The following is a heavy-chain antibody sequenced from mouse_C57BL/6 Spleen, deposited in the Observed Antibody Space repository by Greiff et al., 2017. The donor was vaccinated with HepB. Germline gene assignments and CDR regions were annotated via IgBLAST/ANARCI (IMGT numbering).Heavy chain of an antibody. D-gene: IGHD2-4*01. V-gene: IGHV5-12*01. CDR1: GFTFSDYY. J-gene: IGHJ2*01. CDR2: ISNGGGST. Sequence: EVQRVESGGGLVQPGGSLKLSCAASGFTFSDYYMYWVRQTPEKRLEWVAYISNGGGSTDYPDTVKGRFTISRDNAKNTLYLQMSRLKSEDTAMYYCARRDYDYGYFGYWGQGTTLTVSS. CDR3: ARRDYDYGYFGY.